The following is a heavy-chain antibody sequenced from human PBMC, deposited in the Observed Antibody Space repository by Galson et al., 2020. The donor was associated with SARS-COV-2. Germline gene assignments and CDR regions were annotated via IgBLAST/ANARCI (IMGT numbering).Heavy chain of an antibody. V-gene: IGHV4-61*02. CDR3: ARTSSRSGSLPDY. D-gene: IGHD1-26*01. Sequence: SETLSLTCTVSGGSIRSGSYYWSSIRQSAGKGLEWIGRIYTSGSTNYNPSLKSRVTISVDTSKNQFSLKLSSVTAADTAVYYCARTSSRSGSLPDYWGQGTLVTVSS. CDR1: GGSIRSGSYY. J-gene: IGHJ4*02. CDR2: IYTSGST.